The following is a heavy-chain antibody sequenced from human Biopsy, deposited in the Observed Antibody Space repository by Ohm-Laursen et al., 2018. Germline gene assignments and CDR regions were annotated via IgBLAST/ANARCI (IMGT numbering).Heavy chain of an antibody. V-gene: IGHV4-34*01. D-gene: IGHD2-2*01. CDR3: ARFIVPSLHCSNGVCPIRWFDP. J-gene: IGHJ5*02. Sequence: SDTLSLTCPVYGGTYSGYYWSWIRQPPGKGLERIGEVHHDGRANYNPSLKSRVTISGDMSKKQFSLKLSGVTAADTAVYYCARFIVPSLHCSNGVCPIRWFDPWGQGTLVTVFS. CDR1: GGTYSGYY. CDR2: VHHDGRA.